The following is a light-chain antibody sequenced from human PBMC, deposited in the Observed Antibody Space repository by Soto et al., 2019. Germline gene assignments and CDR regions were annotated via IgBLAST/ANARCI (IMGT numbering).Light chain of an antibody. CDR1: PSVTNF. Sequence: EIVMTQSPATLSLSPGERATLSCRASPSVTNFLAWYQQKPGQAPRLLIYGAFNRATGIPARFSGSGSGTDFTLTISRLEPEDFAVYYCQQYNNWPPITFGQGTRLEIK. V-gene: IGKV3D-15*01. CDR2: GAF. CDR3: QQYNNWPPIT. J-gene: IGKJ5*01.